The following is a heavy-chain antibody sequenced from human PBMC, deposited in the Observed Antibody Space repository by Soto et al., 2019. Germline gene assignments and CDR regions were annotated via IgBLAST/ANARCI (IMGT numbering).Heavy chain of an antibody. Sequence: VQLLDSGGALVQPGGSLRLSCAASGFTFSNYVMSWVRQAPGKGLEWVSAISGSGGSTYSADSVKGRFTISRDNSKNTLYLQMDTLRAEDTAVYSCAKGNNFEWFLSPMAYWGHGTLVTVSS. V-gene: IGHV3-23*01. J-gene: IGHJ4*01. CDR1: GFTFSNYV. D-gene: IGHD3-9*01. CDR2: ISGSGGST. CDR3: AKGNNFEWFLSPMAY.